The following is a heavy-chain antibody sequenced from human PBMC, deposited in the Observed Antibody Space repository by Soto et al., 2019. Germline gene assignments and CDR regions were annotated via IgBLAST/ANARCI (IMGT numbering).Heavy chain of an antibody. Sequence: PSETLSLTCTVSGGSLSSYWWSWIRQPPGKGLEWIGYIYYTGSTNYNPSLKSRVTISLDASKNQFSLNLNSATAADTAVYYCARGPGASGTYHSFFDYWGPGTRGTSPQ. CDR2: IYYTGST. CDR3: ARGPGASGTYHSFFDY. D-gene: IGHD3-10*01. CDR1: GGSLSSYW. V-gene: IGHV4-59*01. J-gene: IGHJ4*02.